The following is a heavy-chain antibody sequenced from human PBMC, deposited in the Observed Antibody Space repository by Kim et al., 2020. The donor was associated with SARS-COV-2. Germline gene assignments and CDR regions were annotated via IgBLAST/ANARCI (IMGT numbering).Heavy chain of an antibody. Sequence: GGSLRLSCAASGFTFSSYAMHWVRQAPGKGLEWVAVISYDGSNKYYVDSVKGRFTISRDNSKNTLYLQMNSLRAEDTAVYYCARRVTARLYFSGHFDYWG. CDR1: GFTFSSYA. J-gene: IGHJ4*01. V-gene: IGHV3-30*04. CDR3: ARRVTARLYFSGHFDY. D-gene: IGHD6-6*01. CDR2: ISYDGSNK.